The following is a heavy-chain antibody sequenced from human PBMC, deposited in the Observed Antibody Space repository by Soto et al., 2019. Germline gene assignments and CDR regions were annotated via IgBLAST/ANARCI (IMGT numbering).Heavy chain of an antibody. CDR3: ARDHDYAFDY. V-gene: IGHV3-48*02. CDR1: GFTFSSYT. CDR2: VHSTSNTI. J-gene: IGHJ4*02. D-gene: IGHD2-2*01. Sequence: GGSLRLSCAASGFTFSSYTMNWVRQAPGKGLEWILYVHSTSNTIYYADSVQGRFTISTDNAKNSLYLQMSSLRDEDTAVYYCARDHDYAFDYWGQGTLVTVSS.